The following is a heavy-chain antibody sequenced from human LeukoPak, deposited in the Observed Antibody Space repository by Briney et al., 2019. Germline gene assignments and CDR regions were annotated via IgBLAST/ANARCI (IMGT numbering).Heavy chain of an antibody. CDR1: GFTFSDFW. CDR2: IKEDGTEK. CDR3: ARDGEWLRPNDY. J-gene: IGHJ4*02. D-gene: IGHD3-3*01. Sequence: QPEGSLRLSCAGSGFTFSDFWMTWVRQTPGKGLEWVANIKEDGTEKNLVDSVKGRFTISRDNTKNSLYLQMNSLRAEDTAVYYCARDGEWLRPNDYWGQGTLVTVSS. V-gene: IGHV3-7*01.